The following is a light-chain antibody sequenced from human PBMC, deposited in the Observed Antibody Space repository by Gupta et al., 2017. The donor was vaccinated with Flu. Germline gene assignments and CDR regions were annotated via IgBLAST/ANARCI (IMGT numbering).Light chain of an antibody. J-gene: IGKJ2*01. CDR2: DAS. CDR1: QDISNY. Sequence: DIQMTQSPSSLSASVGDRVTITCQASQDISNYLNWYQQKPGKAPKLLIYDASNLETGVPSRFSGSGPGTDFTFTISSLQPEDIATYYCQQDDNLPYTFGQGTKLEIK. V-gene: IGKV1-33*01. CDR3: QQDDNLPYT.